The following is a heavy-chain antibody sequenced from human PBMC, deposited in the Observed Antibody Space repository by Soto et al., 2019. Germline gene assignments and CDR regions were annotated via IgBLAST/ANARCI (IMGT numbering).Heavy chain of an antibody. CDR2: ISGSGGNT. CDR3: AKEESSGWNNFDY. D-gene: IGHD6-19*01. V-gene: IGHV3-23*01. CDR1: GFTFSSYG. J-gene: IGHJ4*02. Sequence: EVQLLESGGGLVQPGGSLRLSCAASGFTFSSYGMSWVRQAPGKGLEWVSKISGSGGNTHYADSVKGRFTISRDNSKNTLYLQMKSLRAEDTAIYYCAKEESSGWNNFDYWGQGTLVSVSS.